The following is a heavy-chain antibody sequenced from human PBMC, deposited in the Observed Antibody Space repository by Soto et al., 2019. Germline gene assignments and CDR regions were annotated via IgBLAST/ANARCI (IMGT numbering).Heavy chain of an antibody. Sequence: QVPLQESGPGLVKPSQTLSLTCTVSGGSISSGDYYWSWIRQPPGKGLEWIGDIYYSGSTYYNPSLKSRVTISVDTSKNQFSLKLSSVTAADTAVYYCARDRGPTYYYDDRRGWFDPWGQGTLVTVSS. V-gene: IGHV4-30-4*01. J-gene: IGHJ5*02. CDR3: ARDRGPTYYYDDRRGWFDP. CDR2: IYYSGST. CDR1: GGSISSGDYY. D-gene: IGHD3-22*01.